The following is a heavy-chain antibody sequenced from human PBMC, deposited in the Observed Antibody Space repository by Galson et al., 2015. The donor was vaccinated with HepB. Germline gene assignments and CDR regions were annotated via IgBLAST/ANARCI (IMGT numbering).Heavy chain of an antibody. CDR3: ARPPPRFTMISPDV. CDR2: IKHSGST. CDR1: AESFSGYF. V-gene: IGHV4-34*01. Sequence: SETLSLTCAVYAESFSGYFWSWIRQPPGKGLEWIGEIKHSGSTNYNPSIKSRVTISVDTSKNHFSLKLTSVTAADTALYYSARPPPRFTMISPDVWGQGTTVTISS. J-gene: IGHJ6*02. D-gene: IGHD3-22*01.